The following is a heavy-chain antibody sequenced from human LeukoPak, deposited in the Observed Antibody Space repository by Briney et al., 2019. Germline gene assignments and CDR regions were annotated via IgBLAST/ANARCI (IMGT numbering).Heavy chain of an antibody. D-gene: IGHD6-19*01. V-gene: IGHV3-33*01. CDR1: GFTFSNHG. J-gene: IGHJ4*02. CDR3: ARRPRYSSGPVGDY. Sequence: GGSLRLSCAASGFTFSNHGMHWVRQAPGKGVEWVAVIWYDGSNKYYADSAKGRFTISRDDSKITLYLQMNSLRAEDTAVYYCARRPRYSSGPVGDYWGQGTLVTVSS. CDR2: IWYDGSNK.